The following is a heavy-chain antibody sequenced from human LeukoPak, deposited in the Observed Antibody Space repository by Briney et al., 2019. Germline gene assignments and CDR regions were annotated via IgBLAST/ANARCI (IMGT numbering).Heavy chain of an antibody. CDR3: ARGTGAAGFYYFDN. CDR2: IYTSGST. CDR1: GGSISSGSYY. D-gene: IGHD6-13*01. V-gene: IGHV4-61*02. J-gene: IGHJ4*02. Sequence: PSQTLSLTCTVSGGSISSGSYYWSWIRQPTEKGLEWIGRIYTSGSTKYNPSLNSRVTISLDTSKNQFSLKVSSVTAADTAVYYCARGTGAAGFYYFDNWGQGTLVTVSS.